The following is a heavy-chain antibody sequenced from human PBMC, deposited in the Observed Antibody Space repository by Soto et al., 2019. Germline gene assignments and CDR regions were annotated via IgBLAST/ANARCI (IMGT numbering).Heavy chain of an antibody. CDR2: IYDSGST. D-gene: IGHD1-1*01. CDR1: GGSISSYC. Sequence: PSETLSLTCTVSGGSISSYCWSWIRQPPGKGLEWIGYIYDSGSTNYNPSLKSRVTISGDTSKNQFSLKLNSVTAADTAVYYCAGTYTSRFDYWGQGTLVTSPQ. CDR3: AGTYTSRFDY. J-gene: IGHJ4*02. V-gene: IGHV4-59*08.